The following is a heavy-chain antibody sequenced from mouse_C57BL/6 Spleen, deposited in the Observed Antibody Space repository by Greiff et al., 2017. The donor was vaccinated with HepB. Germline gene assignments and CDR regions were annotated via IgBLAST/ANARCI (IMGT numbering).Heavy chain of an antibody. Sequence: VQLKESGGGLVKPGGSLKLSCAASGFTFSSYAMSWVRQTPEKRLEWVATISDGGSYTYYPDNVKGRFTISRDNAKNNLYLQMSHLKSEDTAMYYCARDPYDRGYFDYWGQGTTLTVSS. CDR3: ARDPYDRGYFDY. J-gene: IGHJ2*01. V-gene: IGHV5-4*01. CDR2: ISDGGSYT. D-gene: IGHD2-10*02. CDR1: GFTFSSYA.